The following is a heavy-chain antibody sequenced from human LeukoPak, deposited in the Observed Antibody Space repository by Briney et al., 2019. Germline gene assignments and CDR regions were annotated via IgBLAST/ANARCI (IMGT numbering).Heavy chain of an antibody. J-gene: IGHJ4*02. CDR1: GFTFGDYA. V-gene: IGHV3-49*04. CDR3: TRVGDSSGYYSVSHFDY. CDR2: IRSKAYGGTT. D-gene: IGHD3-22*01. Sequence: GGSLRLSCTASGFTFGDYAMSWVRQAPGKGLEWVGFIRSKAYGGTTEYAASVKGRFTISRDDSKSIAYLQMNSLKTEDTAVYYCTRVGDSSGYYSVSHFDYWGQGTLVTVSS.